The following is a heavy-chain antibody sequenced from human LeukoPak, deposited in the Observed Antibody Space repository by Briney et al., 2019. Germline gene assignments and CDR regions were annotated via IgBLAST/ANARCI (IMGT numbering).Heavy chain of an antibody. D-gene: IGHD1-26*01. Sequence: GESLKISCRGSGYTFTTYWIGWVRQMPGKGLEWMGIIYPGDSDTRYSPSFQGQVTLSADKSTSTAYLQLSSLKASDTAMYYCARISIVGAVADYWGRGTLVTVSS. J-gene: IGHJ4*02. CDR3: ARISIVGAVADY. V-gene: IGHV5-51*01. CDR2: IYPGDSDT. CDR1: GYTFTTYW.